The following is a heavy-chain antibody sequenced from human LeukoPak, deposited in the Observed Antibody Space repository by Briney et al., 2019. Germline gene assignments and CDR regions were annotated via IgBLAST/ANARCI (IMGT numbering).Heavy chain of an antibody. J-gene: IGHJ4*02. CDR2: IYSDNT. Sequence: GGSLRLSCTVSGFTVSSNSMSWVRQAPGKGLEWVSFIYSDNTHYSDSVKGRFTISRDNSKNTLYLQMNSLRAEDTAVYYCAKNAVVWFGEFALVYWGQGTLVTVSS. CDR1: GFTVSSNS. CDR3: AKNAVVWFGEFALVY. D-gene: IGHD3-10*01. V-gene: IGHV3-66*03.